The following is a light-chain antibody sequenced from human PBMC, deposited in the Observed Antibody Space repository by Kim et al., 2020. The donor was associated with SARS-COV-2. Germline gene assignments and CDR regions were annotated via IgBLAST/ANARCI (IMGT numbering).Light chain of an antibody. Sequence: GQSITISCTGTSSDVGGYNYVSWYQQHPGKAPKLMIYDVTKRPSGVSNRFSGTKSGNTASLTISGLQAEDEADYYCSSYRSSTLDVFGSGTKVTVL. V-gene: IGLV2-14*04. CDR2: DVT. CDR3: SSYRSSTLDV. J-gene: IGLJ1*01. CDR1: SSDVGGYNY.